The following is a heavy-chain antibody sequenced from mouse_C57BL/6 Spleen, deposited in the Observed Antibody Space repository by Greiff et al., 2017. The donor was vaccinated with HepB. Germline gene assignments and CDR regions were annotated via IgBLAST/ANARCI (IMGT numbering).Heavy chain of an antibody. CDR1: GYTFTSYD. D-gene: IGHD4-1*01. J-gene: IGHJ3*01. V-gene: IGHV1-85*01. CDR2: IYPRDGST. CDR3: ARSLTGPEFAY. Sequence: QVTLKVSGPELVKPGASVKLSCKASGYTFTSYDINWVKQRPGQGLEWIGWIYPRDGSTKYNEKFKGKATLTVDTSSSTAYMELHSLTSEDSAVYFCARSLTGPEFAYWGQGTLVTVSA.